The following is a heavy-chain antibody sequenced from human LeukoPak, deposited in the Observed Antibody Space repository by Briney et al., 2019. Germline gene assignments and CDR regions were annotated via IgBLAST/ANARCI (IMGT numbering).Heavy chain of an antibody. CDR3: AKDRYDSSGYYYDD. CDR2: IRQDGSEM. V-gene: IGHV3-7*03. Sequence: GGSLRLSCAASEFTFSSYWMSWVRRAPGKGLEWVAKIRQDGSEMYYADSVKGRFTISRDNSKNTLYLQMNSLRAEDTAVYYCAKDRYDSSGYYYDDWGQGTLVTVSS. CDR1: EFTFSSYW. D-gene: IGHD3-22*01. J-gene: IGHJ4*02.